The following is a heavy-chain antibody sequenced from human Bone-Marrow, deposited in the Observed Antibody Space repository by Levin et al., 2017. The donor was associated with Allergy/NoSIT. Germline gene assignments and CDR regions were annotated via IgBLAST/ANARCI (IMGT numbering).Heavy chain of an antibody. CDR2: ISYDGSNK. CDR3: ARDPDSSSWYDNYFDY. CDR1: GFTFSSYA. J-gene: IGHJ4*02. Sequence: GESLKISCAASGFTFSSYAMHWVRQAPGKGLEWVAVISYDGSNKYYADSVKGRFTISRDNSKNTLYLQMNSLRAEDTAVYYCARDPDSSSWYDNYFDYWGQGTLVTVSS. V-gene: IGHV3-30-3*01. D-gene: IGHD6-13*01.